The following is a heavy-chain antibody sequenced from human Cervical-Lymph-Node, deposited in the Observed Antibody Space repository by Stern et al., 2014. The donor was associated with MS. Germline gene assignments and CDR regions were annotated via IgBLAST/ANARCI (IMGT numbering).Heavy chain of an antibody. Sequence: EVQLLESGGGLVQPGRSLRLSCAAAGFAFDDYAMHWVRPAPGKGLEWVSGISWSSTKIGYADSVKGRFTISRDNAKNSLFLQMNNLRAEDTALYYCATANYEFGYYGMDVWGQGTAVTVS. CDR1: GFAFDDYA. CDR3: ATANYEFGYYGMDV. CDR2: ISWSSTKI. D-gene: IGHD3-3*01. J-gene: IGHJ6*02. V-gene: IGHV3-9*01.